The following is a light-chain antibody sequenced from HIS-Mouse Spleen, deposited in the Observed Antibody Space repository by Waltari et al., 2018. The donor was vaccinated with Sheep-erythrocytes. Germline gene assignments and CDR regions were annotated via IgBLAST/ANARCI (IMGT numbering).Light chain of an antibody. Sequence: QSALTQPASVSGSPGQSITIPCTGTRRDVGGSNFGSWYQQHPGKAPKLMIYEVSNRPSGVSNRFSGSKSGNTASLTISGLQAEDEADYYCSSYTSSSTLVVFGGGTKLTVL. V-gene: IGLV2-14*01. J-gene: IGLJ3*02. CDR3: SSYTSSSTLVV. CDR2: EVS. CDR1: RRDVGGSNF.